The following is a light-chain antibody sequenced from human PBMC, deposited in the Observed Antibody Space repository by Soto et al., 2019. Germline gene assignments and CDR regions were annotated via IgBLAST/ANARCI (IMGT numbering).Light chain of an antibody. Sequence: QSALTQPASVSGSPGQSIAISCTGTSSDVGGYNYVSWYQQHPGKAPKLMIFDVTNRPSGVSNRFSGSKSGNTASLTISGLQDEDADDYYCCSSTSSATYVFGTGTKVTVL. CDR3: CSSTSSATYV. V-gene: IGLV2-14*01. CDR2: DVT. CDR1: SSDVGGYNY. J-gene: IGLJ1*01.